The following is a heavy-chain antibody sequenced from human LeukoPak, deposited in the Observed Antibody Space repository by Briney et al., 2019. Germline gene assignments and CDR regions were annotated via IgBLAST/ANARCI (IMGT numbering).Heavy chain of an antibody. CDR3: ARAFYPGYYSYMAV. V-gene: IGHV4-61*08. Sequence: SQTLSLTCTVSGDSISSGDYYWSWIRQPPGKGLEWIGYIYYSGSTNYNPSLKSRVTISVDTSKNQFSLKLSSVTAADTAVYYCARAFYPGYYSYMAVWGKGTTVTVSS. CDR2: IYYSGST. CDR1: GDSISSGDYY. J-gene: IGHJ6*03. D-gene: IGHD3-3*02.